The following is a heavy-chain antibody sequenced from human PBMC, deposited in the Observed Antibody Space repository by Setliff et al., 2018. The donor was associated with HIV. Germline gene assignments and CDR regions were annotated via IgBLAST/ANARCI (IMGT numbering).Heavy chain of an antibody. V-gene: IGHV4-34*01. CDR2: INHGGTT. CDR1: GGPISSDY. Sequence: PSETLSLTCTVSGGPISSDYWSWIRQPPGKGLEWIGEINHGGTTNSNPSLKSRVTISVDTSKNQFSLRMSSVTAADSGVYYCARHRDPPGSSWIFYYYYMDLWGGGTTVTVSS. CDR3: ARHRDPPGSSWIFYYYYMDL. D-gene: IGHD6-13*01. J-gene: IGHJ6*03.